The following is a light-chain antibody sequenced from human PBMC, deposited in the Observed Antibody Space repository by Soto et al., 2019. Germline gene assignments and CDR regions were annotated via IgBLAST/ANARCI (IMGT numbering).Light chain of an antibody. CDR1: QSVGSN. CDR3: QQYNDWPLT. CDR2: GAS. Sequence: EKVMTQSPATLSVSLGERATLSCRASQSVGSNLAWFQQKPGQAPRLLMYGASTRATGIPTRFSGSGSGTEFTLTISSLQSEDFAVYYCQQYNDWPLTFGGGTKVEIK. J-gene: IGKJ4*01. V-gene: IGKV3-15*01.